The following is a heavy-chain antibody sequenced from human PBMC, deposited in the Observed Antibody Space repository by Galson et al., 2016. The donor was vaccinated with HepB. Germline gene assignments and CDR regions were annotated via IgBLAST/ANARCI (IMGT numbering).Heavy chain of an antibody. D-gene: IGHD3-16*01. J-gene: IGHJ4*02. CDR2: IYGGGTT. Sequence: SLRLSCAASGFSVNNNYMTWVRQAPGKGLEWVSVIYGGGTTYFADSVRGRFPMSRDTSKNTLYLQMNSLRAEDTAVYYCASHGGSPSGLLGATEGLDCWGLGTMVTVSS. CDR1: GFSVNNNY. V-gene: IGHV3-53*01. CDR3: ASHGGSPSGLLGATEGLDC.